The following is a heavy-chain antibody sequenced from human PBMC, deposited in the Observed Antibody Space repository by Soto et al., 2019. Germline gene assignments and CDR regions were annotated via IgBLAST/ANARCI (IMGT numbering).Heavy chain of an antibody. Sequence: SVKVSCKASGGTFSNYGINWVRQAPGQGLERMGGMIPMFGTANYAQKFQGRVTFTADESTSTAYMELSSLRSEDAAVYYCARQGDYLLMAGDGVEVWGQGTRDTVSS. V-gene: IGHV1-69*13. CDR1: GGTFSNYG. D-gene: IGHD2-8*01. CDR3: ARQGDYLLMAGDGVEV. CDR2: MIPMFGTA. J-gene: IGHJ6*01.